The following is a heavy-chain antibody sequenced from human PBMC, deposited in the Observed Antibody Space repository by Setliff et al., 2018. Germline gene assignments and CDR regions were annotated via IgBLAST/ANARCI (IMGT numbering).Heavy chain of an antibody. CDR3: ARRGWGSSSGDCYSPKGCYYYYMDV. CDR1: GYTFTNYW. J-gene: IGHJ6*03. V-gene: IGHV5-51*01. Sequence: GESLKISCQGSGYTFTNYWIGWVRQMPGKGLEWMGLIYPGDSDTRYSPSFRGQVTISADRSISTAYLQWRSLKASDTAIYYCARRGWGSSSGDCYSPKGCYYYYMDVWGKGTTVTVSS. D-gene: IGHD2-21*02. CDR2: IYPGDSDT.